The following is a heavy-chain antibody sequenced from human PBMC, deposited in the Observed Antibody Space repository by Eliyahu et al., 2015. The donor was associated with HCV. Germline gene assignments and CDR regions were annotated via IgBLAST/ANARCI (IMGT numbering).Heavy chain of an antibody. CDR1: GYTLSSLG. J-gene: IGHJ4*02. CDR2: ISGYNGNT. Sequence: QVQLVQSXGEVKRPGASVKVSCKASGYTLSSLGFNWIRXAPGQGLEWMGWISGYNGNTQYSQKFQDRITMTTDTXTNTAHLEVRNLRSDDTAVYYCARDWYFDWSTTSRHLDFWGQGTRVTVSS. D-gene: IGHD3-9*01. V-gene: IGHV1-18*01. CDR3: ARDWYFDWSTTSRHLDF.